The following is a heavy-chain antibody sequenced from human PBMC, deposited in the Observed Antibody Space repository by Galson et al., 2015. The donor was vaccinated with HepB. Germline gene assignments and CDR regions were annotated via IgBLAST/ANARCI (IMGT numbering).Heavy chain of an antibody. Sequence: SLRLSCAASGFTFSSYAMSWVRQAPGKGLEWVSAISGSGGSTYYADSVKGRFTISRDNSKNTLYLQMNSLRAEDTAVYYCAKVYQGATIAAARATHFDYWGQGTLVTVSS. CDR2: ISGSGGST. CDR1: GFTFSSYA. D-gene: IGHD6-13*01. J-gene: IGHJ4*02. CDR3: AKVYQGATIAAARATHFDY. V-gene: IGHV3-23*01.